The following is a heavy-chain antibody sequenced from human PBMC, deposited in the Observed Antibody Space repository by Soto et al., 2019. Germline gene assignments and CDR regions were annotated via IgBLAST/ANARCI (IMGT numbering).Heavy chain of an antibody. CDR3: ATEQLAVLRGVLDY. CDR2: ISYDGSNR. V-gene: IGHV3-30-3*01. Sequence: PGGSLRLSCAASGFTFSSYAMHWVRQAPGKGLEWVAVISYDGSNRYYADSVKGRFTISRDNSKNTLYLQVNSLRAEDTAIYFCATEQLAVLRGVLDYWGQGTLVTVSS. D-gene: IGHD1-1*01. J-gene: IGHJ4*02. CDR1: GFTFSSYA.